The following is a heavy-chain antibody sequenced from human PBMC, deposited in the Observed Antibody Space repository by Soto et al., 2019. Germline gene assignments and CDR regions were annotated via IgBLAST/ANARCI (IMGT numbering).Heavy chain of an antibody. V-gene: IGHV4-39*02. D-gene: IGHD1-1*01. CDR1: GGPIRSSSHS. CDR3: AREGGYVDY. J-gene: IGHJ4*02. CDR2: IDESGNT. Sequence: QLHLKESGPGLVKPLETLSLTCTVSGGPIRSSSHSWDWIRQSPGTGLEWIGSIDESGNTYYNPSLKSRVIMSVDTSKNQFSLNLISVTGADSGVYYCAREGGYVDYCGQGALVTVSS.